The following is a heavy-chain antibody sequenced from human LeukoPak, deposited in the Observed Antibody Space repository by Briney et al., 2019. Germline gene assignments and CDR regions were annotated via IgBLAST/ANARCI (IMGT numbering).Heavy chain of an antibody. V-gene: IGHV4-39*01. D-gene: IGHD2-2*01. J-gene: IGHJ1*01. CDR1: GGSISSSSYY. Sequence: SETLSLTCTVSGGSISSSSYYWGWIRQPPGKGLEWIGSIYYSGSTYYNPSLKSRVTISVDTSKNQFSLKLSSVTAADTAVYYCARDRVVPAAIEGPGFQHWGHGTLVTVSS. CDR3: ARDRVVPAAIEGPGFQH. CDR2: IYYSGST.